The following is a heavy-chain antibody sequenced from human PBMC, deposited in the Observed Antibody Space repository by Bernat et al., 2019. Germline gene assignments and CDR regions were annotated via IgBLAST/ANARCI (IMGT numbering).Heavy chain of an antibody. Sequence: QVQLVESGGGVVQPGRSLRLSCTASGFTFSSYAMHWVRQAPGKGLEWVAVISFDGNNKYYADSVKGRFTISRDNSKNTLFLQMNSLRAEDTAVYYCARGPPQYCSGDGCYLGLDYWGQGTLVTVSS. CDR3: ARGPPQYCSGDGCYLGLDY. D-gene: IGHD2-15*01. V-gene: IGHV3-30-3*01. J-gene: IGHJ4*02. CDR1: GFTFSSYA. CDR2: ISFDGNNK.